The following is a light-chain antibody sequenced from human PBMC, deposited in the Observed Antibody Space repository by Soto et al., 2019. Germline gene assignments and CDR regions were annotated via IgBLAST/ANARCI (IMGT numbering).Light chain of an antibody. CDR3: QHYGRSPIT. Sequence: ELVLTQSPGTLSLSPGERATLSCRASQSVNSRLAWYQHKPGQAPRLLISGASSRATGIPDRFSGSGSATDFTLTISRLEPEDFALYYCQHYGRSPITFGQGTRLEI. CDR2: GAS. V-gene: IGKV3-20*01. J-gene: IGKJ5*01. CDR1: QSVNSR.